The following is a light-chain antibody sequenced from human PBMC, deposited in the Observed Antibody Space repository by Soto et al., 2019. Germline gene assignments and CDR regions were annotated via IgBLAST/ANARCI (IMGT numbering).Light chain of an antibody. CDR2: KAS. CDR3: QHYNSYSEA. J-gene: IGKJ1*01. CDR1: QTISSS. V-gene: IGKV1-5*03. Sequence: DIQMTQSPSTLSGSVGDRVTITCRARQTISSSLAWYQQKPGKAPKLLIYKASTLKSGVPSRFSGSGSGTEFTLTISSLQPDDFATYYCQHYNSYSEAFGQGTKVDI.